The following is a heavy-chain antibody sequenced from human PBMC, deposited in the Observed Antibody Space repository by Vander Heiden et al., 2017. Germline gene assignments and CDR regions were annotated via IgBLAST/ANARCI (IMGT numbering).Heavy chain of an antibody. CDR2: ISGSGGST. Sequence: EVQLLESGGRLVQPGGSLSLSCAASGFTFSSYAMSWVRQAPGKGLEWVSAISGSGGSTYYADSVKGRFTISRDNSKNTLYLQMNSLRAEDTAVYYCCLHIVVVNYYGMDVWGQGTTVTVSS. D-gene: IGHD3-22*01. CDR3: CLHIVVVNYYGMDV. J-gene: IGHJ6*02. V-gene: IGHV3-23*01. CDR1: GFTFSSYA.